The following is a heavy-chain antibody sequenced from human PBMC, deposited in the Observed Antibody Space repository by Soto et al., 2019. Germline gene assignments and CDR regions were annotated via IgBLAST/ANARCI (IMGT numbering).Heavy chain of an antibody. Sequence: SETLSLTCTVSGGSISSYYWSWIRQPPGKGLEWIGYIYYSGSTNYNPSLKSRVTISVDTSKNQFSLQLSSVTAADTAVYYCARGLGIDFWSAYFRRDYYYYYMDVRGKGTTVTVSS. CDR3: ARGLGIDFWSAYFRRDYYYYYMDV. CDR2: IYYSGST. D-gene: IGHD3-3*01. CDR1: GGSISSYY. V-gene: IGHV4-59*01. J-gene: IGHJ6*03.